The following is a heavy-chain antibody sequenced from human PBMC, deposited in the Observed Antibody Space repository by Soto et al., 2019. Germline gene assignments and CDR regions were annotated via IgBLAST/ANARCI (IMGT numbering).Heavy chain of an antibody. CDR2: INAGNGNT. V-gene: IGHV1-3*01. Sequence: ASVKVSCKASGYTFTTYAMHWVRQAPGQRLEWMGWINAGNGNTKYSQKFQGGVTITGDTSASTAYMELSSLRSEDTAVYYCARASNYDFWSGYFFWGQGTLVTVSS. D-gene: IGHD3-3*01. CDR1: GYTFTTYA. J-gene: IGHJ4*02. CDR3: ARASNYDFWSGYFF.